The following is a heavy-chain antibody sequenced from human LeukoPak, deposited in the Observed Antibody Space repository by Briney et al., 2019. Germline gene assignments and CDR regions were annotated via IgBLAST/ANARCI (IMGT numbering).Heavy chain of an antibody. D-gene: IGHD2-21*01. Sequence: GGSLRLSCTASGFIFSDFALHWVRQAPGKGLEWVTIISHGGNNRHYADFVGGRFTISRDQNTNTLFLEMTSLTTDDTAIYYCARGAFQLLSPDYWGQGALVTVSS. CDR1: GFIFSDFA. V-gene: IGHV3-30-3*01. CDR2: ISHGGNNR. CDR3: ARGAFQLLSPDY. J-gene: IGHJ4*02.